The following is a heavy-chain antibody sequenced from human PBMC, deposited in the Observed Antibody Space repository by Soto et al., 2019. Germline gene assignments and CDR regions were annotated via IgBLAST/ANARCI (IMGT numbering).Heavy chain of an antibody. CDR2: IWYDGSDK. Sequence: ESVGGVVQPGRSQRLSCAASGFTFSSYGMHWVRQAPGKGLEWVAVIWYDGSDKYYADSVKGRFTISRDNSKNTLYLQMNSLRAEDTAVYYCARVSNPINYYGMDVWGQGTTVTVSS. V-gene: IGHV3-33*01. J-gene: IGHJ6*02. CDR3: ARVSNPINYYGMDV. CDR1: GFTFSSYG.